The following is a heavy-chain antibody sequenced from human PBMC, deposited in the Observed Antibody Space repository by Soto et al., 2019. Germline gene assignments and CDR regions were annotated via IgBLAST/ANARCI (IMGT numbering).Heavy chain of an antibody. CDR3: ARDGTGVGAFDI. V-gene: IGHV3-13*05. J-gene: IGHJ3*02. D-gene: IGHD7-27*01. CDR1: GFTFSSYD. CDR2: IGTAGDP. Sequence: GGSLRLSCATSGFTFSSYDMHWVRQATGKGLEWVSAIGTAGDPYYPGSVKGRFTISRENAKNSLYLQMNSLRAGDTAVYYCARDGTGVGAFDIWGQGTMVTVSS.